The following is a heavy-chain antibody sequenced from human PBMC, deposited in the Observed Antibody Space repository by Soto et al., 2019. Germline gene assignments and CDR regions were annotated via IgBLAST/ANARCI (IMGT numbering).Heavy chain of an antibody. CDR3: ARRQGRGVIVPAAHRSWNRAFDY. V-gene: IGHV4-34*01. D-gene: IGHD2-2*01. CDR2: INHSGST. Sequence: PSETLSLTCAVYGGSFSGYYWSWIRQPPGKGLEWIGEINHSGSTNYNPSLKSRVTISVDTSKNQFSLKLSSVTAADTAVYYCARRQGRGVIVPAAHRSWNRAFDYWGQGTLVTVSS. CDR1: GGSFSGYY. J-gene: IGHJ4*02.